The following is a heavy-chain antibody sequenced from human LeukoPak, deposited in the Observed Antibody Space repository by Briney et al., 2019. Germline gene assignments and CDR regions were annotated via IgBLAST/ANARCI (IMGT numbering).Heavy chain of an antibody. D-gene: IGHD3-10*01. CDR3: ARDSMGILWFGEGN. V-gene: IGHV1-8*03. CDR2: MNPNSGNT. J-gene: IGHJ4*02. CDR1: GYTFTSYD. Sequence: ASVKVSCKASGYTFTSYDINWVRQATGQGLEWMGRMNPNSGNTGYAQKFQGRVTITRNTSISTAYMELSSLRSEDTAVYYCARDSMGILWFGEGNWGQGTLVTVSS.